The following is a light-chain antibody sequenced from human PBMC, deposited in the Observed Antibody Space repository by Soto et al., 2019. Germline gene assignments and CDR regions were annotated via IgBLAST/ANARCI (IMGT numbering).Light chain of an antibody. V-gene: IGLV2-8*01. J-gene: IGLJ3*02. CDR3: SSYAGSPWL. CDR2: EVT. CDR1: GSDIGNYDY. Sequence: ALTQPPSASGSPGQSVTISCTGTGSDIGNYDYVSWYQQYPGKAPKLMIYEVTKRPSGVPDRISGSKSGNTASLTISGLQTEDEADYYCSSYAGSPWLFGGGTKLTVL.